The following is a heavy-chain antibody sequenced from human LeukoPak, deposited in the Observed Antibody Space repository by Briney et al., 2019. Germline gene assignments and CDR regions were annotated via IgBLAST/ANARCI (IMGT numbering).Heavy chain of an antibody. J-gene: IGHJ5*02. V-gene: IGHV1-2*02. CDR3: ARVLFNSGYES. D-gene: IGHD3-9*01. CDR1: GYTFTGAF. CDR2: INPNSGET. Sequence: ASVNVSCKASGYTFTGAFMHWVRQAPAQGREWMGWINPNSGETGYEQKFQGRVTMTRDTSIDTAHMELGSRTSDDSAVYYCARVLFNSGYESWGQGTLVTVSS.